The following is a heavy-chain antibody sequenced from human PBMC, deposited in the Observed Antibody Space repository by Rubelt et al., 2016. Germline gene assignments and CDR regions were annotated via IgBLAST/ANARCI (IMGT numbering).Heavy chain of an antibody. V-gene: IGHV4-59*12. D-gene: IGHD3-22*01. CDR2: IYYSGST. Sequence: QVQLQESGPGLVKPSETLSLTCTVSGGSISSYYWSWIRQPPGKGLEWIGYIYYSGSTNYNPSPKGRVTISVDTSKNQFSLKLSSVTAADTAVYYCARDENYYDSSGYYYRYFQHWGQGTLVTVSS. J-gene: IGHJ1*01. CDR1: GGSISSYY. CDR3: ARDENYYDSSGYYYRYFQH.